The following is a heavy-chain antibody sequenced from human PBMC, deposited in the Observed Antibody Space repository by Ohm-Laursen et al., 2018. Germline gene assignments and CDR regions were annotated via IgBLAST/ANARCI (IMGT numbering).Heavy chain of an antibody. D-gene: IGHD6-25*01. CDR1: GFTFSSYG. CDR2: ISYDGSNK. V-gene: IGHV3-30*18. J-gene: IGHJ3*02. CDR3: AKGKAADI. Sequence: RSLRLSCAASGFTFSSYGMHWVRQAPGKGLEWVAVISYDGSNKYYADSVKGRFTISRDNSKNTLYLQMNSLRAEDTAVYYCAKGKAADIWGQGTMVTVSS.